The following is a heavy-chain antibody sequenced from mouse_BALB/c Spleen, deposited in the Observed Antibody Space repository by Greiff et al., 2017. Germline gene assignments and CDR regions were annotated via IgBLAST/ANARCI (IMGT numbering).Heavy chain of an antibody. Sequence: QVQLKQSGPGLVQPSQSLSITCTVSGFSLTSYGVHWVRQSPGKGLEWLGVIWSGGSTDYNAAFISRLSISKDNSKSQVFFKMNSLQANDTAIYYCSRPQPREGYGMDYWGQGTSVTVSA. CDR1: GFSLTSYG. CDR2: IWSGGST. V-gene: IGHV2-2*02. J-gene: IGHJ4*01. CDR3: SRPQPREGYGMDY. D-gene: IGHD6-1*01.